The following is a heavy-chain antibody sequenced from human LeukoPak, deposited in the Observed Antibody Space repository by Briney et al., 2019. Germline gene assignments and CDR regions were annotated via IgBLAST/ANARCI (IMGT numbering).Heavy chain of an antibody. CDR3: ARGALAVAVDY. Sequence: PSETLSLTCAVYGGSFSGYYWSWIRQPLGKGLEWIGDINHSGSTNYNPSPKSRVTISVDTSKNQFSLKLSAVTAADTAVYYCARGALAVAVDYWGQGTLVTVSS. CDR2: INHSGST. D-gene: IGHD6-19*01. CDR1: GGSFSGYY. J-gene: IGHJ4*02. V-gene: IGHV4-34*01.